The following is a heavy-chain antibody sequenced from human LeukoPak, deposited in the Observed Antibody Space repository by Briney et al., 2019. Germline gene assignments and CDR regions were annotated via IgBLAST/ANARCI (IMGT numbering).Heavy chain of an antibody. CDR3: AREPRQDSSSWYDY. Sequence: GGSLRLSCAASGFTFSSYAMSWVRQAPGKGLEWVSAISGSGGSTYYADSVKGRFTISRDNSKNTLYLQMNSLRAEDTAVYYCAREPRQDSSSWYDYWGQGTLVTVSS. D-gene: IGHD6-13*01. J-gene: IGHJ4*02. CDR1: GFTFSSYA. CDR2: ISGSGGST. V-gene: IGHV3-23*01.